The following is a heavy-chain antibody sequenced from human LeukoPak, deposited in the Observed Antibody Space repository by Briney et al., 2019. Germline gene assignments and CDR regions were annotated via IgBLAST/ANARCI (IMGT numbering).Heavy chain of an antibody. Sequence: PGGSLRLSCAASGFTFSTYIMHWVRQAPGKGLEWVAIISSDGSNKNYTDSVKGRFTISRDNSKNTLYLQMNSLRAEDTAVYYCAKDRDYYDSSGYYYLNAFDIWGQGTMVTVSS. CDR3: AKDRDYYDSSGYYYLNAFDI. CDR1: GFTFSTYI. CDR2: ISSDGSNK. V-gene: IGHV3-30*04. J-gene: IGHJ3*02. D-gene: IGHD3-22*01.